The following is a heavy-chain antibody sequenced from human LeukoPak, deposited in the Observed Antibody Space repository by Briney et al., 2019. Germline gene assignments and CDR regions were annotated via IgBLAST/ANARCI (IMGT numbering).Heavy chain of an antibody. Sequence: PSETPSLTCAVYGGSFSGYYWSWIRQPPGKGLEWIGEINHSGSTNYNPSLKSRVTISVDTSKNQFSLKLSSVTAADTAVYYCARGGEAARLVDYWGQGTLVTVSS. CDR1: GGSFSGYY. D-gene: IGHD6-6*01. V-gene: IGHV4-34*01. J-gene: IGHJ4*02. CDR2: INHSGST. CDR3: ARGGEAARLVDY.